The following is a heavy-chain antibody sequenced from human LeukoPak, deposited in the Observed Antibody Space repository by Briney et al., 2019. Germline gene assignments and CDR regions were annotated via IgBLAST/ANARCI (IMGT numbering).Heavy chain of an antibody. V-gene: IGHV3-7*01. D-gene: IGHD1-1*01. CDR2: IKQDGSEK. J-gene: IGHJ4*02. Sequence: GGSLRPSCVASGFTFSSYWMSWVRQAPGKGLEWVPNIKQDGSEKYYVDSVKGRFTISRDNAKNSLYLQMNSLRAEDTAVYYCARVDWNLFDYWGQGTLVTVSS. CDR3: ARVDWNLFDY. CDR1: GFTFSSYW.